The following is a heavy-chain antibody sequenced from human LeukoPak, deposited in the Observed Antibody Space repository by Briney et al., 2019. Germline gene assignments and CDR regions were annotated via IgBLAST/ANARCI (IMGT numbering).Heavy chain of an antibody. CDR3: SRGPPDSYYDFWSGYHDAFDI. V-gene: IGHV1-8*03. CDR1: GYTFTSYD. Sequence: ASVKVSCKASGYTFTSYDINWVRQATGQGLEWMGWMNPNSGNTGYAQKFQGRVTITRNTSISTAYMELRSLRSEDTAVYYCSRGPPDSYYDFWSGYHDAFDIWGQGTMVTVSS. CDR2: MNPNSGNT. J-gene: IGHJ3*02. D-gene: IGHD3-3*01.